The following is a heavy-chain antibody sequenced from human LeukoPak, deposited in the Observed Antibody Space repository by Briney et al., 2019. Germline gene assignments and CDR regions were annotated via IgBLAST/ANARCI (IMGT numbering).Heavy chain of an antibody. CDR1: GGSISSYY. Sequence: SETLSLTCTVSGGSISSYYWSWVRQPPGKGLEWIGYIYYSGSTNYNPSLKSRVTISVDTSKNQFSLELSSVTAADTAVYYCARDGGKVQDWGQRTLVTVSS. CDR3: ARDGGKVQD. V-gene: IGHV4-59*01. CDR2: IYYSGST. D-gene: IGHD1-1*01. J-gene: IGHJ4*02.